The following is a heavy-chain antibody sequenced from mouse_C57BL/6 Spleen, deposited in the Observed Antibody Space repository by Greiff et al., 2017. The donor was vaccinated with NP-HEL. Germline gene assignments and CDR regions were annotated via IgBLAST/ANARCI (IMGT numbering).Heavy chain of an antibody. CDR3: ARGVTTLFDY. Sequence: DVKLQESGPGMVKPSQSLSLTCTVTGYSITSGYDWHWIRHFPGNKLEWMGYISYSGSTNYNPSLKSRISITHDTSKNHFFLKLNSVTTEDTATYYCARGVTTLFDYWGQGTTLTVSS. J-gene: IGHJ2*01. D-gene: IGHD2-2*01. CDR2: ISYSGST. CDR1: GYSITSGYD. V-gene: IGHV3-1*01.